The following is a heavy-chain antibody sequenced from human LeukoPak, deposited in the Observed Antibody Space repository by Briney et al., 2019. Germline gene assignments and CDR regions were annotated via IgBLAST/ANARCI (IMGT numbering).Heavy chain of an antibody. CDR3: ARNRGIAAAAAAFDI. D-gene: IGHD6-13*01. J-gene: IGHJ3*02. Sequence: GGSLRPSCAASGFTFSSYAMHWVRQAPGKGLEWVAVISYDGSNKYYADSVKGRFTISRDNSKNTLYLQMNSLRAEDTAVYYCARNRGIAAAAAAFDIWGQGTMVTVSS. V-gene: IGHV3-30-3*01. CDR1: GFTFSSYA. CDR2: ISYDGSNK.